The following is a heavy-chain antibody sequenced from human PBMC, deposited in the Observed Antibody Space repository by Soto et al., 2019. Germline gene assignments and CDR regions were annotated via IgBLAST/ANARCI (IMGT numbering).Heavy chain of an antibody. J-gene: IGHJ4*02. D-gene: IGHD1-26*01. CDR2: IYCSGST. CDR3: ARLGSYFY. Sequence: SETLSLTCTVSGGSISSSSYYWGWIRQPPGKGLEWIGSIYCSGSTYYNPSLKSRVTISVDTSKNQFSLKLSSVTAADTAVYYCARLGSYFYWGQGTLVTVSS. V-gene: IGHV4-39*01. CDR1: GGSISSSSYY.